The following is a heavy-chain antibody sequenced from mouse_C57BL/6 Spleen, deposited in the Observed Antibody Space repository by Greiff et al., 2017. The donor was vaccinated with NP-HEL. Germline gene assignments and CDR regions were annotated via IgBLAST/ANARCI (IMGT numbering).Heavy chain of an antibody. Sequence: EVQLVESGGGLVQPGGSLKLSCAASGFTFSDYYMYWVRQTPEKRLEWVAYISNGGGSTYYPDTVKGRFTISRDNAKNTLYLQMSRLKSEDTAMYYCARHTDHGYDYAMDYWGQGTSVTVSS. CDR1: GFTFSDYY. V-gene: IGHV5-12*01. D-gene: IGHD2-2*01. CDR2: ISNGGGST. CDR3: ARHTDHGYDYAMDY. J-gene: IGHJ4*01.